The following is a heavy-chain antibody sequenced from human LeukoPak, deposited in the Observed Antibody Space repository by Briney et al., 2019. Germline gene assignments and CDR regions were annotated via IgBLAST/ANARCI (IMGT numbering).Heavy chain of an antibody. CDR3: ARAAPGYSSGWYYPKDYYYYMDV. CDR1: GGTFSSYT. V-gene: IGHV1-69*16. CDR2: IIPILGIA. Sequence: SVKVSCKASGGTFSSYTISWVRQAPGQGLEWMGRIIPILGIANYAQKFQGRVTITTDESTSTAYMELSSLRSEDTAVYYCARAAPGYSSGWYYPKDYYYYMDVWGKGTTVTVSS. J-gene: IGHJ6*03. D-gene: IGHD6-19*01.